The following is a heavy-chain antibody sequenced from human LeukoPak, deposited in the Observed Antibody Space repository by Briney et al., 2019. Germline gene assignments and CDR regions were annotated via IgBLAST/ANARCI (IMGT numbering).Heavy chain of an antibody. CDR3: ARDQLDGYNSGLWYFDL. J-gene: IGHJ2*01. Sequence: PSETLSLTCTVSGGSISSSSYYWGWIRQPPGKGLEWIGSIYYSGSTNYNPSLKSRVTISVDTSKNQFSLKLSSVTAADTAVYYCARDQLDGYNSGLWYFDLWGRGTLVTVSS. V-gene: IGHV4-39*07. CDR1: GGSISSSSYY. CDR2: IYYSGST. D-gene: IGHD5-24*01.